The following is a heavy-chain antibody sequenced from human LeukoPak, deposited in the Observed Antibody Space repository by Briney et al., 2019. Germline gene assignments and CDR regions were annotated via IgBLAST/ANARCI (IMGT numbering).Heavy chain of an antibody. V-gene: IGHV1-18*01. J-gene: IGHJ4*02. CDR1: GYTFTSYG. D-gene: IGHD5-12*01. CDR3: AAGDPWHLLDY. Sequence: ASVKVSCKASGYTFTSYGISWVRQAPGQGLEWMGWISAYNGNTNYAQKLQGRVTMTTDTSTDTAYMELRSLTSEDTAVYYCAAGDPWHLLDYWGQGALVTVSS. CDR2: ISAYNGNT.